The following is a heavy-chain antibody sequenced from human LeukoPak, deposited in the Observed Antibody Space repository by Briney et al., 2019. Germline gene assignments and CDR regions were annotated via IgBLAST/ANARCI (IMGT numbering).Heavy chain of an antibody. V-gene: IGHV4-59*01. CDR3: ARGSRYYYDSSGQIDFDY. J-gene: IGHJ4*01. CDR1: GGSISSYY. Sequence: SETLSLTCTVSGGSISSYYWSWIRQPPGKGLEWIGYIYYSGSTNYNPSLKSRVTISVDTSKNQFSLKLSSVTAADTAVYYCARGSRYYYDSSGQIDFDYWGHGTLHSVSS. CDR2: IYYSGST. D-gene: IGHD3-22*01.